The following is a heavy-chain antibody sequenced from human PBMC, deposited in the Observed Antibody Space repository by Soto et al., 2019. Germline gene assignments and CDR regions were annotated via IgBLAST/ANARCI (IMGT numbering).Heavy chain of an antibody. CDR3: DHRRVWSSDWYDWFDP. J-gene: IGHJ5*02. V-gene: IGHV2-5*01. D-gene: IGHD6-19*01. CDR2: ISWNDEK. Sequence: SGPTLVNPTQTLTLTCTFSGFSLSTNGVRVGWIRQPPGKALEWLAIISWNDEKYYSPSLKSRLTITKDTSKNQVVLTMTNVDPVDTATYYCDHRRVWSSDWYDWFDPWGQGMLVTV. CDR1: GFSLSTNGVR.